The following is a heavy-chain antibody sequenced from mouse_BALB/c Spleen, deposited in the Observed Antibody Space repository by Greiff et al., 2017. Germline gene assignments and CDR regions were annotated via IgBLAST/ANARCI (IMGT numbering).Heavy chain of an antibody. V-gene: IGHV3-6*02. Sequence: VQLKESGPGLVKPSQSLSLTCSVTGYSITSGYYWNWIRQFPGNKLEWMGYISYDGSNNYNPSLKNRISITRDTSKNQFFLKLNSVTTEDTATYYCARGPTRFFDYWGQGTTLTVSS. CDR1: GYSITSGYY. D-gene: IGHD2-10*01. CDR3: ARGPTRFFDY. CDR2: ISYDGSN. J-gene: IGHJ2*01.